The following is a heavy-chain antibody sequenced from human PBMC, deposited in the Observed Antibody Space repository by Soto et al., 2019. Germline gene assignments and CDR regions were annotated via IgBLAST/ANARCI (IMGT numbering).Heavy chain of an antibody. CDR3: AIAVAYYYYYGMDV. J-gene: IGHJ6*02. CDR2: INPNSGGT. Sequence: QVQLVQSGAEVKKPGASVKVSCKASGYTFTGYYMHWVRQAPGQGLEWMGWINPNSGGTNYARKFQGRVTMTRDTSISTAYMELSRLRSDDTAVYYCAIAVAYYYYYGMDVWGQGTTVTVSS. CDR1: GYTFTGYY. V-gene: IGHV1-2*02. D-gene: IGHD6-19*01.